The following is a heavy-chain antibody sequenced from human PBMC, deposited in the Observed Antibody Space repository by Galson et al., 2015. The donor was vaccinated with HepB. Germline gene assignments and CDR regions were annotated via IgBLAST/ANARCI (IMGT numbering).Heavy chain of an antibody. CDR2: ISSSSSTI. D-gene: IGHD1-1*01. J-gene: IGHJ3*02. CDR1: GFTFSSYS. CDR3: AREWGLVQAFDI. Sequence: SLRLSCAASGFTFSSYSMNWVRQAPGKGLEWASYISSSSSTIYYADSVKGRFTISRDNAKNSLYLQMNSLRAEDTAVYYCAREWGLVQAFDIWGQGTMVTVSS. V-gene: IGHV3-48*01.